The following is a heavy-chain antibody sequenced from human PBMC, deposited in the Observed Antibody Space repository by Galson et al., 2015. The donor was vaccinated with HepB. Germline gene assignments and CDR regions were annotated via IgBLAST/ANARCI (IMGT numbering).Heavy chain of an antibody. Sequence: SLRLSCAASGFTFSFYAMQWVRQAPGKGLESVSGISSDGGSTYYADSVKGRFIISRDNSKNTLYLQMSSLRTEDTAVYHCVKSYCSSTNCYLGYWGQGTPVTVSS. CDR2: ISSDGGST. CDR3: VKSYCSSTNCYLGY. V-gene: IGHV3-64D*06. J-gene: IGHJ4*02. CDR1: GFTFSFYA. D-gene: IGHD2-2*01.